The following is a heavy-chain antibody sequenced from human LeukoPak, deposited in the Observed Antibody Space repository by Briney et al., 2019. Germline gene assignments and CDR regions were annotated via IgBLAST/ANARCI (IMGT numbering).Heavy chain of an antibody. J-gene: IGHJ4*02. CDR3: ASLDSSGYYGPGDY. V-gene: IGHV3-53*01. Sequence: PGGSLRLSCAASGFTVSSNYMSWVRQAPGKGLEWVSVIYSGGSTYYADSVKGRFTISRDNSKNTLYLQMNSLRAEDTAVYYCASLDSSGYYGPGDYWGQGTLVTVSS. CDR2: IYSGGST. CDR1: GFTVSSNY. D-gene: IGHD3-22*01.